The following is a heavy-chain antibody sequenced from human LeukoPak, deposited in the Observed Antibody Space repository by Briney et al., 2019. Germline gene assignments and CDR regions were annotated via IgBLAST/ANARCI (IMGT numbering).Heavy chain of an antibody. CDR3: ARGTTTVTAKGNFDY. CDR2: IKQDGSEK. J-gene: IGHJ4*02. CDR1: GFTFSSYW. V-gene: IGHV3-7*01. D-gene: IGHD4-17*01. Sequence: PGGSLRLSCAASGFTFSSYWMSWVRQAPGKGLEWVANIKQDGSEKYFVDSVKGPFTISRDNAKNSLYLQMNSLTAEDTAVYYCARGTTTVTAKGNFDYWGQGTLVTVSS.